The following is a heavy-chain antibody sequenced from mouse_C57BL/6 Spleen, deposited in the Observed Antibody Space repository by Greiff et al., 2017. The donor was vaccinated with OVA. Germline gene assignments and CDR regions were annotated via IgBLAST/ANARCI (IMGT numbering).Heavy chain of an antibody. CDR3: ARKGDYDYGGYFDV. CDR2: INPDSSTI. Sequence: EVKLLQSGGGLVQPGGSLKLSCAASGIDFSRYWMSWVRRAPGKGLEWIGEINPDSSTINYAPSLKDKFIISRDNAKNTLYLQMSKVRSEDTALYYCARKGDYDYGGYFDVWGTGTTVTVSS. D-gene: IGHD2-4*01. J-gene: IGHJ1*03. V-gene: IGHV4-1*01. CDR1: GIDFSRYW.